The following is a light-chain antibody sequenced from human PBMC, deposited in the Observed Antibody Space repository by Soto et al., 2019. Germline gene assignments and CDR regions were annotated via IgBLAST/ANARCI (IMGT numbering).Light chain of an antibody. CDR2: DSN. Sequence: QSVFTQPPSVSAAPGQRVAISCSGSSSNIGNNHVSWYQQFPGRAPTFLIYDSNKRPSGIADRFSGSKSGTSATLVITGLLTGDEDDDYCATSDASLSAVVFGGGTKVTVL. J-gene: IGLJ2*01. CDR3: ATSDASLSAVV. V-gene: IGLV1-51*01. CDR1: SSNIGNNH.